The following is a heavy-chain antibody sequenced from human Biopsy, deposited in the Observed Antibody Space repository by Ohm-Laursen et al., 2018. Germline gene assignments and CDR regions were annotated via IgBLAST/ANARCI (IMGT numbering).Heavy chain of an antibody. CDR3: ARAKLEPVYYYYGMDV. CDR1: TGTFDSYG. V-gene: IGHV1-18*01. D-gene: IGHD1-1*01. CDR2: INTENGNT. J-gene: IGHJ6*02. Sequence: ASVKVSCKTSTGTFDSYGVTWVRQAPGQGLEWMGWINTENGNTIYAQNLQGRVTMTADTSTSTAYMEVTSLRSDDTAVYYCARAKLEPVYYYYGMDVWGQGTTVTVSS.